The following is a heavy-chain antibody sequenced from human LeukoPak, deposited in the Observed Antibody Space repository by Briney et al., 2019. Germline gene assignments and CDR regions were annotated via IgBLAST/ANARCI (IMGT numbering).Heavy chain of an antibody. V-gene: IGHV3-7*03. CDR1: GFTLSSRW. D-gene: IGHD3-3*01. CDR3: ATYDSWSGYNIAY. Sequence: GGSLRLSCVVSGFTLSSRWMMWVRQAPGKGLEWMTNITRDGSEKNYVDSVKGRFTITRDNAENSLYLQMNGLKVEDTAIYYCATYDSWSGYNIAYWGQGTLVTVSS. J-gene: IGHJ4*02. CDR2: ITRDGSEK.